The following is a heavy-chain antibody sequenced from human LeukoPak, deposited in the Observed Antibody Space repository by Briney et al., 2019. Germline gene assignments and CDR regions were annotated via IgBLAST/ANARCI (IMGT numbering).Heavy chain of an antibody. CDR1: GFTFSNTW. Sequence: SGGSLGLSCAASGFTFSNTWMSWVRQAPGKGLEWVGRIKSKADGGTTDYAAPVKGRFTISRDDSENTLYLQMNSLKTDDTAVYFCTTIYYDFWSGYYSYFDYWGQGTLVTVSS. CDR2: IKSKADGGTT. V-gene: IGHV3-15*01. CDR3: TTIYYDFWSGYYSYFDY. D-gene: IGHD3-3*01. J-gene: IGHJ4*02.